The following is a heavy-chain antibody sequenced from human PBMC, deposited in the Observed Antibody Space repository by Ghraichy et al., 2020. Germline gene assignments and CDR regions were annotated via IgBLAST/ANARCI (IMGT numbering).Heavy chain of an antibody. D-gene: IGHD2-2*01. CDR3: ARLAVPAARDQMIHYYYYYGMDV. CDR1: GFTFSSYS. Sequence: GGSLRLSCAASGFTFSSYSMNWVRQAPGKGLEWVSYISSSSSTIYYADSVKGRFTISRDNAKNSLYLQMNSLRDEDTAVYYCARLAVPAARDQMIHYYYYYGMDVWGQGTTVTVSS. CDR2: ISSSSSTI. J-gene: IGHJ6*02. V-gene: IGHV3-48*02.